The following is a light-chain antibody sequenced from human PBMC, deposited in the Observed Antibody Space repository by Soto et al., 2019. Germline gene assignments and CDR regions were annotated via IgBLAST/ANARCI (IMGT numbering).Light chain of an antibody. CDR3: QQYNDWPRT. Sequence: EIVMTQSPATLSVSPGERATLSCGTSQSVSTKLAWYQQKPGQAPRLLIYGASTRATGIPARFSGSGSGTDFTLTISSLQSEDFAVYYCQQYNDWPRTFGQGTKVDIK. CDR2: GAS. V-gene: IGKV3-15*01. J-gene: IGKJ1*01. CDR1: QSVSTK.